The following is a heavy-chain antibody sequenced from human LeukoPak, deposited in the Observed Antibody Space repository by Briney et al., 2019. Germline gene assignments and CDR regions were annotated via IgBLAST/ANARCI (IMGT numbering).Heavy chain of an antibody. J-gene: IGHJ4*02. D-gene: IGHD6-19*01. V-gene: IGHV1-69*06. CDR3: ARVEGWDYFDY. CDR2: IIPIFGTA. Sequence: ASVKVSCKASGGTFSSYAISWVRQAPGQGLEWMGGIIPIFGTANYAQKFQGRVTITADKSTSTAYMELSSLRSGDTAVYYCARVEGWDYFDYWGQGTLVTVSS. CDR1: GGTFSSYA.